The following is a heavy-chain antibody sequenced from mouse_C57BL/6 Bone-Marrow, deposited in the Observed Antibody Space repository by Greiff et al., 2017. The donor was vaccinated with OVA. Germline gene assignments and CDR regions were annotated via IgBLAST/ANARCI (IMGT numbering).Heavy chain of an antibody. V-gene: IGHV1-52*01. CDR3: ARGGYYDYDGYFDV. CDR1: GYTFTSYW. J-gene: IGHJ1*03. CDR2: IDPSDSET. Sequence: QVQLQQPGAELVRPGSSVKLSCKASGYTFTSYWMHWVKQRPIQGLEWIGNIDPSDSETHYNQKFKDKATLTVDKSSSTAYMQLSSLTSEDSAVYYCARGGYYDYDGYFDVWGTGTTVTVSS. D-gene: IGHD2-4*01.